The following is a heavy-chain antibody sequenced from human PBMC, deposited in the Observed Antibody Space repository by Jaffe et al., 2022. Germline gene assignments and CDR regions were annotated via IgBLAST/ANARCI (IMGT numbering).Heavy chain of an antibody. CDR2: INPSGGST. CDR1: GYTFTSYY. V-gene: IGHV1-46*01. Sequence: QVQLVQSGAEVKKPGASVKVSCKASGYTFTSYYMHWVRQAPGQGLEWMGIINPSGGSTSYAQKFQGRVTMTRDTSTSTVYMELSSLRSEDTAVYYCARGYYYDSSGYYFGGGYYFDYWGQGTLVTVSS. CDR3: ARGYYYDSSGYYFGGGYYFDY. D-gene: IGHD3-22*01. J-gene: IGHJ4*02.